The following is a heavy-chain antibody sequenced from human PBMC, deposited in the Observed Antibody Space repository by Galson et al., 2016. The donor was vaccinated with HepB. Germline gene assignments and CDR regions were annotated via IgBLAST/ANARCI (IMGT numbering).Heavy chain of an antibody. J-gene: IGHJ4*02. Sequence: SLRLSCAASGFTFSSYGMHWVRQAPGQGLEWVAVISYDASTKYYADSVQGRFTISRDKSKNTLNLQMNSLRAEDTAVYYCAKDWGLLTSGELFSPVDYWGQGTLVTVSS. CDR1: GFTFSSYG. V-gene: IGHV3-30*18. CDR2: ISYDASTK. CDR3: AKDWGLLTSGELFSPVDY. D-gene: IGHD3-10*01.